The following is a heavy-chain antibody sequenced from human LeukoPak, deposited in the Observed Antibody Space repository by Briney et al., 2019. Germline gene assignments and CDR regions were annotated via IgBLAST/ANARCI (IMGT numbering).Heavy chain of an antibody. CDR3: ARGDDAFDF. V-gene: IGHV1-18*01. J-gene: IGHJ3*01. Sequence: ASVKVSCKASGYTFTNYGLIWVRQAPGQGLEWMGWISTDNGNTNSIQKLQGRVTLTMDTSTTTAYMELRSLRSDDTAVYYCARGDDAFDFWGQGTVVTVSS. CDR2: ISTDNGNT. CDR1: GYTFTNYG.